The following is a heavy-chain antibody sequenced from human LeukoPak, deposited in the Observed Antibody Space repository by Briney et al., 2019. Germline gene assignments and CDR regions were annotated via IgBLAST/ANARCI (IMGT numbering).Heavy chain of an antibody. D-gene: IGHD2-15*01. CDR2: IYYSGST. CDR3: ARIRVGYCSSGSCRDY. V-gene: IGHV4-59*12. Sequence: PSETLSLTCTVSGVSISSYYWSWIRQPPGKGLEWIGYIYYSGSTNYNPSLKSRVTISVDTSKNQFSLKLSPVTAADTAVYYCARIRVGYCSSGSCRDYWGQGTLVTVSS. CDR1: GVSISSYY. J-gene: IGHJ4*02.